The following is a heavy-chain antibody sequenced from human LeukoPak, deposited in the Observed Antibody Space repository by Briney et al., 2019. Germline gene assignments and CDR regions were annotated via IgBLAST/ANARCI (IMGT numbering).Heavy chain of an antibody. CDR3: ARALTDYGDYVSSDY. CDR2: ISAHNGNT. CDR1: GYTFKSYG. D-gene: IGHD4-17*01. J-gene: IGHJ4*02. V-gene: IGHV1-18*01. Sequence: ASVKVSCKASGYTFKSYGISWVRQAPEQGLKWMGWISAHNGNTNYAQKLQGRVTMTTDTSTSTAYMELRSLRSDDTAVYYCARALTDYGDYVSSDYWGQGTLVTVSS.